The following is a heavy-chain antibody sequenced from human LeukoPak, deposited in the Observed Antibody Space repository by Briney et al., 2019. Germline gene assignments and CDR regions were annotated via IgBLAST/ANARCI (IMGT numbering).Heavy chain of an antibody. J-gene: IGHJ4*02. CDR1: GGSFSGYY. D-gene: IGHD3-10*01. Sequence: SETLSLTCAVYGGSFSGYYWSWIRQPPGKGLEWIGEINHSGSTNYNPSLKSRVTISVDTSKNQFSLKLSSVTAADTAVYYCARVVRGVIDYWGQGTLVTVSS. CDR3: ARVVRGVIDY. V-gene: IGHV4-34*01. CDR2: INHSGST.